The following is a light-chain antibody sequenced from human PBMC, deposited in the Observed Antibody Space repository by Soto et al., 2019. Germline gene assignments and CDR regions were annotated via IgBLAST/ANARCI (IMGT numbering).Light chain of an antibody. J-gene: IGKJ1*01. CDR2: GAF. CDR1: QTIRSTY. CDR3: HQYGNLPRT. Sequence: EIVLTQSPGTLSMSPGESATLSCRASQTIRSTYLAWYQQKPGQAPRLLIYGAFSRAIGIPDRFSGSGSGTDFTLTIRRLEPEDFAVYFCHQYGNLPRTFGQGTKVEIK. V-gene: IGKV3-20*01.